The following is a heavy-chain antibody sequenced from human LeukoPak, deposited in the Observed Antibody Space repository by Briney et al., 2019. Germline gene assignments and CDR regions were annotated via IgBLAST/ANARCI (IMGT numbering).Heavy chain of an antibody. J-gene: IGHJ3*02. CDR2: IIPIFGTA. CDR1: GGTFSSYA. D-gene: IGHD2-21*01. Sequence: SVKVSCKASGGTFSSYAISWVRQAPGQGLEWMGGIIPIFGTANYARKFQGRVTITADESTSTAYMELSSLRSEDTAVYYCARGLYCGGDCYSDDAFDIWGQGTMVTVSS. V-gene: IGHV1-69*13. CDR3: ARGLYCGGDCYSDDAFDI.